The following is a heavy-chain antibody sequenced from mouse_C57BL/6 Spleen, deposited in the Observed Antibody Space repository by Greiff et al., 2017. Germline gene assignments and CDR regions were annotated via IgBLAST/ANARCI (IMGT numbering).Heavy chain of an antibody. CDR3: ARDRDGYAMDY. CDR1: GYSITSGYY. CDR2: ISYDGSN. Sequence: EVQLQESGPGLVKPSQSLSLTCSVTGYSITSGYYWNWIRQFPGNKLEWMGYISYDGSNNYNPSLKNRISITRDTSKNQFFLKLNSVTTEDTATYYCARDRDGYAMDYWGQGTSVTVSS. D-gene: IGHD3-3*01. V-gene: IGHV3-6*01. J-gene: IGHJ4*01.